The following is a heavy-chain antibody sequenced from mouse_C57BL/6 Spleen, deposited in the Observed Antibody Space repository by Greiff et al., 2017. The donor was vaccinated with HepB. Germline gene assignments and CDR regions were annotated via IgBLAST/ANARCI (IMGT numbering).Heavy chain of an antibody. CDR1: GYTFTSYW. D-gene: IGHD1-1*01. V-gene: IGHV1-69*01. CDR2: IDPSDSYT. Sequence: VQLQQPGAELVMPGASVKLSCKASGYTFTSYWMHWVKQRPGQGLEWIGEIDPSDSYTNYNQKFKGKSTLTVDKSSSTAYMQLSSLTSEDSAVYYCARGRYYGSSYGYFDVWGTGTTVTVSS. J-gene: IGHJ1*03. CDR3: ARGRYYGSSYGYFDV.